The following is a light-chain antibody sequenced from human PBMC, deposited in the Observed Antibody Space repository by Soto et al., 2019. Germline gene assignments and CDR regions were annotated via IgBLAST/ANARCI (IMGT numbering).Light chain of an antibody. CDR1: SSDVGGYNF. CDR2: DDS. CDR3: SSYTSISTYV. Sequence: QSALTQPRSVSGSPGQSVTISCTGTSSDVGGYNFVSWYQQYPGKAPKLIIYDDSKRPSGVPDRFSGSKSGNTASLTISGLQAEDEADYYCSSYTSISTYVFGTGTKLTVL. V-gene: IGLV2-11*01. J-gene: IGLJ1*01.